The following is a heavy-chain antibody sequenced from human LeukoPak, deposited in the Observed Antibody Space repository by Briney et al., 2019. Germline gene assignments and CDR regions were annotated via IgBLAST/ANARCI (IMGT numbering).Heavy chain of an antibody. V-gene: IGHV3-23*01. D-gene: IGHD6-13*01. J-gene: IGHJ4*02. Sequence: GGSLRLSCAASGFTFNSYAMSWVRQAPGKGLEWVSSISGSGGSTYYADSVKGRFTISRDNSKNTLYLQMNSLRAEDTAVYYCAKAWYRIAAAGYYFDYWGQGTLVTVSS. CDR1: GFTFNSYA. CDR3: AKAWYRIAAAGYYFDY. CDR2: ISGSGGST.